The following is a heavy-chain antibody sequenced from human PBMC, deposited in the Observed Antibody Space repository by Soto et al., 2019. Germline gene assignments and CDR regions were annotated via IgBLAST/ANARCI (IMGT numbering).Heavy chain of an antibody. J-gene: IGHJ4*02. V-gene: IGHV3-23*01. D-gene: IGHD2-2*01. Sequence: EVQLLESGGGLVQPGGSLRLSCAASGFIFSTYAMSWVRQAPGKGLEWVSAISDSGGRTYYADSVKGRFTVSRDNSKNTLYLQINSQRAEDTSVYYCEARPKPAMDPPFDYLGQGTLVAVSS. CDR2: ISDSGGRT. CDR3: EARPKPAMDPPFDY. CDR1: GFIFSTYA.